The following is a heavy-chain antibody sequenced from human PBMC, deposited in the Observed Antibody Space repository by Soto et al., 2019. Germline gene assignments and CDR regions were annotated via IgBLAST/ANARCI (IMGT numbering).Heavy chain of an antibody. CDR1: GFTFDDYA. CDR3: AKAHARRGDLDY. CDR2: ISWNSGSI. J-gene: IGHJ4*02. D-gene: IGHD3-10*01. Sequence: PGGSLRLSCAASGFTFDDYAMHWVRQAPGKGLEWVSGISWNSGSIGYADSVKGRFTISRDNAKNSLYLQMNSLRAEDTALYYCAKAHARRGDLDYWGQGTLVTVSS. V-gene: IGHV3-9*01.